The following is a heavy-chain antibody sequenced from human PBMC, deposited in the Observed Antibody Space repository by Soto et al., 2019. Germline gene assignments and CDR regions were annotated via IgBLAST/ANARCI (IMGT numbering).Heavy chain of an antibody. D-gene: IGHD4-4*01. CDR1: GCTFSSYA. J-gene: IGHJ6*02. Sequence: GASVKVSCKASGCTFSSYAISWVRQAPGQGLEWMGWISAICGTANYAQKFQGRVTITADESTSTAYMELSSLRSDDTAVYYCARDLVAVTTAGVYYYYGMDVWGQGTTVTVSS. CDR2: ISAICGTA. CDR3: ARDLVAVTTAGVYYYYGMDV. V-gene: IGHV1-69*13.